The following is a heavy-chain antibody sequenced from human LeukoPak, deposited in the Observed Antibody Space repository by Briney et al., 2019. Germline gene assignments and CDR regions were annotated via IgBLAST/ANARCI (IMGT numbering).Heavy chain of an antibody. D-gene: IGHD3-22*01. CDR1: GFTFSSYA. V-gene: IGHV3-30-3*01. CDR2: ISYDGSNK. J-gene: IGHJ4*02. Sequence: GRSLRLSCAASGFTFSSYAMHWVRQAPGKGLEWVAVISYDGSNKYYADSVKGRFTISRDNSKNTLYLQMNSLRAEDTAVYYCARDPLLYYYDSSGYHTESIIDYWGQGTLVTVSS. CDR3: ARDPLLYYYDSSGYHTESIIDY.